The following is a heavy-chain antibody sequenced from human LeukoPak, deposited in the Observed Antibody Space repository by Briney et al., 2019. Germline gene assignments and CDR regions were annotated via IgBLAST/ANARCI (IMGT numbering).Heavy chain of an antibody. CDR1: EFTLSDYY. CDR3: ARDKFETSGCFDY. D-gene: IGHD6-19*01. V-gene: IGHV3-11*01. J-gene: IGHJ4*02. Sequence: GGSLRLSCAASEFTLSDYYMSWIRQAPGKGLEWVSSISRSGTTIHYADSVKGRFTISRDNAKNSLYLQMNSLRADDTAVYFCARDKFETSGCFDYWGQGALVTVSS. CDR2: ISRSGTTI.